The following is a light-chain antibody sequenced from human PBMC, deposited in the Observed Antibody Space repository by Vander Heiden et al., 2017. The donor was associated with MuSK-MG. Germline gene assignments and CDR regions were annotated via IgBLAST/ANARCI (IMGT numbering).Light chain of an antibody. V-gene: IGKV4-1*01. CDR1: QSVLYRSNNENY. CDR3: QQYYSTPLT. Sequence: DIVMTQSPDSLAVSLGERATINCKSSQSVLYRSNNENYLAWYQQKPGQPPKLLIYWASTRESRVPDRFSGSGSGADFTLTISSLQAEDVAVYYCQQYYSTPLTFGGGTKVEIK. CDR2: WAS. J-gene: IGKJ4*01.